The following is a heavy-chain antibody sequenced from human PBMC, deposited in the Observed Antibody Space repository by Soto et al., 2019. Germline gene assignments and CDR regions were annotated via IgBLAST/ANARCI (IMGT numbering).Heavy chain of an antibody. Sequence: SETLSLTCTVSGGSVSSGSYYWSWIRQPPGKGLEWIGYIYYSGSTNYNPSLKSRVTISVDTSKNQFSLKLSSVTAADTAVYYGARESGYPYYFDYWGQGTLVTVSS. CDR1: GGSVSSGSYY. CDR3: ARESGYPYYFDY. J-gene: IGHJ4*02. V-gene: IGHV4-61*01. CDR2: IYYSGST. D-gene: IGHD3-3*01.